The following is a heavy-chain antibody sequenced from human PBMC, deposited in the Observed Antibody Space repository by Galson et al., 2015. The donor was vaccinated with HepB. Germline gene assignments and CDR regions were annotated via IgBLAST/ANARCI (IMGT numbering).Heavy chain of an antibody. J-gene: IGHJ6*02. Sequence: SLRLSCAASGFTFSRYSMIWVRQAPGKGLEWVSFISSSGTYKYYADSVKGRFTISRDDATNSLDLQMNSLRPEDTAVYYCASHRDYDPRGYYYFRLDVWGQGTTVTVSS. CDR3: ASHRDYDPRGYYYFRLDV. CDR1: GFTFSRYS. V-gene: IGHV3-21*01. CDR2: ISSSGTYK. D-gene: IGHD4-17*01.